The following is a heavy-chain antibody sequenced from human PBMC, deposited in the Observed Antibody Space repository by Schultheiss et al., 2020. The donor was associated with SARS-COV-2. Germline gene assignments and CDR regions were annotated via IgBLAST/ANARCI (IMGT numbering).Heavy chain of an antibody. CDR3: ARVGDYSDAFDI. Sequence: ASVKVSCKASGYTFTGYYMHWVRQAPGQGLEWMGWINPNSGGTNYAQKFQGRVTMTRDTSISTAYMELRSLRSDDTAVYYCARVGDYSDAFDIWGQGTMVTVSS. CDR2: INPNSGGT. D-gene: IGHD3-16*01. V-gene: IGHV1-2*02. CDR1: GYTFTGYY. J-gene: IGHJ3*02.